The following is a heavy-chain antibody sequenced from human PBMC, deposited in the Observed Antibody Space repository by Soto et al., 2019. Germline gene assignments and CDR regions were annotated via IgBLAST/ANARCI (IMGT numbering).Heavy chain of an antibody. V-gene: IGHV4-34*01. J-gene: IGHJ5*02. CDR1: GGSFSGYY. CDR2: INHSGST. Sequence: SETLSLTCAVYGGSFSGYYWSWIRQPPGKGLEWIGEINHSGSTNYNPSLKSRVTISVDTSKNQFSLKLSSVIAADTAVYYCARITALWFGELSDNWFDPWGQGTLVTVAS. D-gene: IGHD3-10*01. CDR3: ARITALWFGELSDNWFDP.